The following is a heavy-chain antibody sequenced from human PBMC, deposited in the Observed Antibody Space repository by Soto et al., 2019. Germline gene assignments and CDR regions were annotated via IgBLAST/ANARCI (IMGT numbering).Heavy chain of an antibody. J-gene: IGHJ4*02. CDR2: IIPMFRTT. CDR3: ARAGDISMDLHDFDY. Sequence: QVLLVQSGAEVKKPGSSVKVSCKASGNTFTNYAIGWVRQAPAQGLEWMGTIIPMFRTTNSPLKFQGRVTITADESTSTAYMELSSLRSEDTAVYYCARAGDISMDLHDFDYWGQGTLVTVSS. CDR1: GNTFTNYA. D-gene: IGHD5-18*01. V-gene: IGHV1-69*18.